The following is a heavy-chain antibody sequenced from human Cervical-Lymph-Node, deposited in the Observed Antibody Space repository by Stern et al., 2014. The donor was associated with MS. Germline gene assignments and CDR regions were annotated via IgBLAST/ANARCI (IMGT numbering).Heavy chain of an antibody. CDR2: TRGSADTT. CDR1: GFTFGNYA. Sequence: EVQLVESGGGLVQPGGSLRLPCAASGFTFGNYAMNGVRQAPGKGLGGASGTRGSADTTYYVDSVKGRFTISRDNSKNMLYLQMNSLRAEDTAVYYCAKDGGFWGSTIPDSFDFWGQGTLVTVSS. D-gene: IGHD3-16*01. CDR3: AKDGGFWGSTIPDSFDF. J-gene: IGHJ4*01. V-gene: IGHV3-23*04.